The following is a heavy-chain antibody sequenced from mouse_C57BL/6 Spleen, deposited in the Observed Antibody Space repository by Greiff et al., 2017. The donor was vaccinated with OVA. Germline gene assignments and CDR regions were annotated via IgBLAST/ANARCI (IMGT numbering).Heavy chain of an antibody. CDR2: IYPSDSET. D-gene: IGHD2-3*01. Sequence: VQLQQPGAELVRPGSSVKLSCKASGYTFTSYWMDWVKQRPGQGLEWIGNIYPSDSETHYNQKFKDKATLTVDKSSSTAYMQLSSLTSEDSAVYYCARSGDGYSPCDYWGQGTTLTVSS. V-gene: IGHV1-61*01. J-gene: IGHJ2*01. CDR3: ARSGDGYSPCDY. CDR1: GYTFTSYW.